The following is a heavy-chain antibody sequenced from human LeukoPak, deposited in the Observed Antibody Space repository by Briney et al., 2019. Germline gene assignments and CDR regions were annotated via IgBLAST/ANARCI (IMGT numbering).Heavy chain of an antibody. Sequence: ASVKVSCKASGYTFTSYAMHWVRQAPRQRLEWMGWINAGNGNTKYSQKFQGRVTITRDTSASTAYMELSSLRSEDTAVYYCARHRIKDIVVVPALGYWGQGTLVTVSS. CDR2: INAGNGNT. D-gene: IGHD2-2*01. V-gene: IGHV1-3*01. J-gene: IGHJ4*02. CDR1: GYTFTSYA. CDR3: ARHRIKDIVVVPALGY.